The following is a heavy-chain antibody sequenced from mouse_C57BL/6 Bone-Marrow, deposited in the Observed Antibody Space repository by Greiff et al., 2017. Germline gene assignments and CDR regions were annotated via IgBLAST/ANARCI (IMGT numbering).Heavy chain of an antibody. D-gene: IGHD1-1*01. Sequence: EVQLQQSGAELVKPGASVKLSCTASGFNIKDYYMHWVKQRTEQGLEWIGRIDPEDGETKYAPKFQGKATITADTSSNTAYLQLSSLTSEDTAVYYCATTTVGEYYFDYWGQGTTLTVSS. CDR2: IDPEDGET. V-gene: IGHV14-2*01. J-gene: IGHJ2*01. CDR3: ATTTVGEYYFDY. CDR1: GFNIKDYY.